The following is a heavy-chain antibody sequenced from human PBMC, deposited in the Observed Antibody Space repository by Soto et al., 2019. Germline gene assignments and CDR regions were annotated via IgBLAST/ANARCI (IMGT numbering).Heavy chain of an antibody. CDR2: SSGSGSGGST. Sequence: EVQLLESGGGLVQPGGSLRLSCAASGFTFTNYAMTWVRQAPGKGLEWVSISSGSGSGGSTNYADSVKGRFTISRDNSKTTLYLKMNSLRVEDTAVYYCAKDRDDYRNYVFDYWGQGTLVTVSS. V-gene: IGHV3-23*01. CDR3: AKDRDDYRNYVFDY. D-gene: IGHD4-4*01. CDR1: GFTFTNYA. J-gene: IGHJ4*02.